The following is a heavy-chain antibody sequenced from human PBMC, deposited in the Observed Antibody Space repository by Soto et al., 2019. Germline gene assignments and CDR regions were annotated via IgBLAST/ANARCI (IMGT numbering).Heavy chain of an antibody. D-gene: IGHD3-3*01. CDR2: IKEDGSEK. CDR3: ARVGNFWTRDV. V-gene: IGHV3-7*01. Sequence: EVQLVESGGGLVQPGGSLRLSCAASGFTFSSHWMTWVRQAPGKGLEWVANIKEDGSEKYYVDSVKGRFTISRDNAQNPLHLQMNSLRGEDTAVYYCARVGNFWTRDVWGKGTTVTVSS. J-gene: IGHJ6*04. CDR1: GFTFSSHW.